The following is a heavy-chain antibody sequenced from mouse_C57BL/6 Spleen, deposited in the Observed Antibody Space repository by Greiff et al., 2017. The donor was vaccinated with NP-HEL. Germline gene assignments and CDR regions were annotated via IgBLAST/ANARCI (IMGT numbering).Heavy chain of an antibody. D-gene: IGHD1-1*01. CDR3: ARSGSSGAMDY. CDR2: IHPNSGST. V-gene: IGHV1-64*01. Sequence: QVQLQQPGAELVKPGASVKLSCKASGYTFTSYWMHWVKQRPGQGLEWIGMIHPNSGSTNYNEKFKSKATLPVDKSSSTAYMQLSSLTSEDSAVYYCARSGSSGAMDYWGQGTSVTVSS. J-gene: IGHJ4*01. CDR1: GYTFTSYW.